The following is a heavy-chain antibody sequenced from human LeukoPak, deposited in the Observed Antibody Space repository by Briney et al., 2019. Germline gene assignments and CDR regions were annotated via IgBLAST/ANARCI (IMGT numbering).Heavy chain of an antibody. CDR3: TRIRWFGELLSPNYYYYYYMDV. CDR1: GFSLSSYW. D-gene: IGHD3-10*01. J-gene: IGHJ6*03. Sequence: GGSLRLSCAASGFSLSSYWMTWVRQAPGKGLEWVGFIKSKAYGGTTEYAASVKGRFTISRDDSKSIAYLQMNSLKTEDIAVYYCTRIRWFGELLSPNYYYYYYMDVWGKGTTVTISS. CDR2: IKSKAYGGTT. V-gene: IGHV3-49*04.